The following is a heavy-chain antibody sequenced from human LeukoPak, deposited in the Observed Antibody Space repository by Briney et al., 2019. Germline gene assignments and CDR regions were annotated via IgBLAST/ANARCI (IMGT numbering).Heavy chain of an antibody. J-gene: IGHJ4*02. Sequence: SVKVSCKASGGTFSSYAISWVRQAPGQGLEWMGGIIPIFGTANYAQKFQGRVTITADKSTTTAYMELRSLRSDDTAVYYCARDRRVADMVRGVFDYWGQGTLVTVSS. CDR3: ARDRRVADMVRGVFDY. CDR2: IIPIFGTA. D-gene: IGHD3-10*01. CDR1: GGTFSSYA. V-gene: IGHV1-69*06.